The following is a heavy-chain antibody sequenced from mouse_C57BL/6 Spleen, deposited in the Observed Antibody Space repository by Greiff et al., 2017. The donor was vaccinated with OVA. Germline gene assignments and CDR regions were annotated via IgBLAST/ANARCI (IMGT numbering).Heavy chain of an antibody. V-gene: IGHV5-6*01. CDR1: GFTFSSYG. J-gene: IGHJ2*01. Sequence: EVQGVESGGDLVKPGGSLKLSCAASGFTFSSYGMSWVRQTPDKRLEWVATISSGGSYTSYPDSVKGRFTISRENAKNALYLQMSSLKSDDTAMYYCTRHNGSSPGYFDFWGQGTTLTVSS. CDR2: ISSGGSYT. CDR3: TRHNGSSPGYFDF. D-gene: IGHD1-1*01.